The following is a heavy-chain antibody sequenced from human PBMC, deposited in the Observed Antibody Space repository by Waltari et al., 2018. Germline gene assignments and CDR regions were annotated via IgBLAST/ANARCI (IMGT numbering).Heavy chain of an antibody. Sequence: QLQLQESGPGLVKSSETLSLTCPVSGAPIRSSSSYWGGIRQSPGKGLEWIGSWYYNGTTYYHPSLKGRVTISVDTSKKQFFLKLSSVTASDTAMYYCARYPAVVYAKVDPWGQGTLVIVSS. J-gene: IGHJ5*02. D-gene: IGHD2-8*02. V-gene: IGHV4-39*01. CDR3: ARYPAVVYAKVDP. CDR2: WYYNGTT. CDR1: GAPIRSSSSY.